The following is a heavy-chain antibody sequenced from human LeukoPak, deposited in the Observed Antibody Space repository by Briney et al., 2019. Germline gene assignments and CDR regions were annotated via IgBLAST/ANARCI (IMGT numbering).Heavy chain of an antibody. D-gene: IGHD2-2*01. J-gene: IGHJ3*02. CDR3: ARDRIRRSSTGGAFDI. V-gene: IGHV1-18*01. CDR1: GYTFTNFG. Sequence: ASVKVSCKASGYTFTNFGISWVRQAPGQGLEWMGWISPYNGNPNYAQKVQGRVTMTTDTSTTTAYMELWSLRSDDTAVYYCARDRIRRSSTGGAFDIWGQGTMVTVSS. CDR2: ISPYNGNP.